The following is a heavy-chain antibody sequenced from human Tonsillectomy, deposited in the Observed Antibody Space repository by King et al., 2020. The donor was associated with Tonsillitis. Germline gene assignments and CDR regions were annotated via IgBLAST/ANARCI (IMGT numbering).Heavy chain of an antibody. Sequence: VQLQQWGAGLLKPSETLSLTCAVYGGSFSGYYWSWIRQPPGKGLEWIGEINHSGSTNYNPSLKSRVTISVDTSKNQFSLKLSSVTAADTAVYCCARRTVGATTRSFDYWGQGTLVTVSS. J-gene: IGHJ4*02. CDR1: GGSFSGYY. V-gene: IGHV4-34*01. D-gene: IGHD1-26*01. CDR2: INHSGST. CDR3: ARRTVGATTRSFDY.